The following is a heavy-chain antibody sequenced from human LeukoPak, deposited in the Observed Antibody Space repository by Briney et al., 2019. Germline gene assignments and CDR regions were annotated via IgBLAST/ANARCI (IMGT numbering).Heavy chain of an antibody. V-gene: IGHV1-69*06. D-gene: IGHD3-22*01. CDR3: ARAASPVGITFDY. CDR1: GGTFSSYA. Sequence: EASVKVSCKASGGTFSSYAISWVRQAPGQGLEWMGGIIPIFGTANYAQKFQGRVTITADKSTSTAYMELSSLRSEDTAVYYCARAASPVGITFDYWGQGTLVTVSS. J-gene: IGHJ4*02. CDR2: IIPIFGTA.